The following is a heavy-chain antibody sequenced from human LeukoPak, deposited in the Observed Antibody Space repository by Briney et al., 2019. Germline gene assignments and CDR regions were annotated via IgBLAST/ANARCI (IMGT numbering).Heavy chain of an antibody. J-gene: IGHJ4*02. CDR1: GFTFSSYS. CDR3: ARDEGDYFDSSGYYFDY. D-gene: IGHD3-22*01. Sequence: TGGSLRLSCAASGFTFSSYSMNWVRQAPGKGLEWVSSISSSSSYIYYADSVKGRFTISRDNAKNSLYLQMNSLRAEDTAVYYCARDEGDYFDSSGYYFDYWGQGTLVTVSS. V-gene: IGHV3-21*01. CDR2: ISSSSSYI.